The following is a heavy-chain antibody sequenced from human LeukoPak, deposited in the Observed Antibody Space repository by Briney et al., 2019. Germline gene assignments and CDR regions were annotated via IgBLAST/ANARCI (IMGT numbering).Heavy chain of an antibody. CDR1: GFTFSNYDM. Sequence: PGGSLRLSCAASGFTFSNYDMHWVRQPPGKGLEWIGEIYHSGSTNYNPSLKSRVTISVDKSKNQFSLKLSSVTAADTAVYYCASLGDSSGYYYPLDYWGQGTLVTVSS. D-gene: IGHD3-22*01. J-gene: IGHJ4*02. CDR2: IYHSGST. CDR3: ASLGDSSGYYYPLDY. V-gene: IGHV4-4*02.